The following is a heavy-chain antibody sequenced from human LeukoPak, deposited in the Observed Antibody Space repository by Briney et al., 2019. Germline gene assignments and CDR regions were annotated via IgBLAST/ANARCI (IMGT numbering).Heavy chain of an antibody. D-gene: IGHD1-26*01. CDR2: IYYSGST. J-gene: IGHJ4*02. V-gene: IGHV4-59*01. CDR1: GGSISSYY. Sequence: SETLSLTCTVSGGSISSYYWSWIRQPPGKGLEWIGYIYYSGSTNYNPSLKSRVTISVDTSKNQFSLKLSSVTAADTAVYYCASLGEYSGSYYPLWLDYWGQGTLVTVSS. CDR3: ASLGEYSGSYYPLWLDY.